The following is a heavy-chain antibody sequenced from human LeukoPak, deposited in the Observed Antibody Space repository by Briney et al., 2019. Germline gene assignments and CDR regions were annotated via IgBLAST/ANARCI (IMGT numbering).Heavy chain of an antibody. J-gene: IGHJ6*03. CDR1: GFTFSSYA. CDR2: ISSSSSYI. CDR3: ARVAYGSGSYYPDYYMDV. Sequence: KRWGSLRLSCAASGFTFSSYAMSWVRQAPGKGLEWVSSISSSSSYIYYADSVKGRFTISRDNAKNSLYLQMNSLRAEDTAVYYCARVAYGSGSYYPDYYMDVWGKGTTVTVSS. V-gene: IGHV3-21*01. D-gene: IGHD3-10*01.